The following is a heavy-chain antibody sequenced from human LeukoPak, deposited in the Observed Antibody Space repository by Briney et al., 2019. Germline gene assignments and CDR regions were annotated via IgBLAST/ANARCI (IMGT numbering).Heavy chain of an antibody. D-gene: IGHD1-26*01. J-gene: IGHJ4*02. CDR3: ARCLRGGSYYVQYHFDY. CDR2: IYSGGST. V-gene: IGHV3-66*02. CDR1: GFTVSSNY. Sequence: GGSLRLSCAASGFTVSSNYMSWVRQAPGKGLEWVSVIYSGGSTYYADSVKGRFTISRDNSKNTLYLQMNSLRAEDTAVYYCARCLRGGSYYVQYHFDYWGQGTLVTVSS.